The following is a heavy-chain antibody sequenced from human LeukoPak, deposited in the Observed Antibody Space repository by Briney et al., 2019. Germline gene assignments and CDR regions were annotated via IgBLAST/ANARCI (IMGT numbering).Heavy chain of an antibody. Sequence: GGSLRLSCAASGFTFSSYGMHWVRQAPGKGLEWVAVIWYDGSNQYYVDSVKGRFTVSRDNAKNTLYLQKNSLRAEDTAVYYCATDRNSGKYYDYWGQGTLVTVSS. D-gene: IGHD1-26*01. CDR2: IWYDGSNQ. CDR1: GFTFSSYG. CDR3: ATDRNSGKYYDY. V-gene: IGHV3-33*08. J-gene: IGHJ4*02.